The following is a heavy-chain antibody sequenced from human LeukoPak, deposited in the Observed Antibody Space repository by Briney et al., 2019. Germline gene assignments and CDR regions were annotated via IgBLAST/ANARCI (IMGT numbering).Heavy chain of an antibody. CDR3: ARDFTDIVVVVAATPGDY. D-gene: IGHD2-15*01. V-gene: IGHV3-11*04. Sequence: PGGSLRLSCAASGFTFSDYYMSWIRQAPGKGLEWVSYISSSGSTIYYADSVKGRFTISRDNAKKSLYLQMNSLRAEDTAVYYCARDFTDIVVVVAATPGDYWGQGTLVTVSS. CDR1: GFTFSDYY. CDR2: ISSSGSTI. J-gene: IGHJ4*02.